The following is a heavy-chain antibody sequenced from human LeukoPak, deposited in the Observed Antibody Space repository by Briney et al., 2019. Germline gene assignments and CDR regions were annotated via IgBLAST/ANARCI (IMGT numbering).Heavy chain of an antibody. Sequence: GGSLRLSCAASGFTFSSYSMNWVRQAPGKGLEWVANIKQDGSEKYYVDSVKGRFTISRDNAKNSLFLQMNSLRAEDTAVYYCAREVTPYYWGQGTLVTVSS. J-gene: IGHJ4*02. V-gene: IGHV3-7*01. CDR1: GFTFSSYS. D-gene: IGHD4-23*01. CDR2: IKQDGSEK. CDR3: AREVTPYY.